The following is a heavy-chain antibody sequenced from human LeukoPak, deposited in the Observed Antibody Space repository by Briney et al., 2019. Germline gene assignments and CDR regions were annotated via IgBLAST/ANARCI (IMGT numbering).Heavy chain of an antibody. CDR3: ARVARITMVRGASNWFDP. Sequence: GGSLRLSCAASGFTFSSYLMSWVRQAPGKGLEWVANIKQDGGEKYYVDSVKGRFTISRDNAKNSLYLQMNSLRAEDTAVYYCARVARITMVRGASNWFDPWGQGTLVTVSS. V-gene: IGHV3-7*01. J-gene: IGHJ5*02. CDR2: IKQDGGEK. CDR1: GFTFSSYL. D-gene: IGHD3-10*01.